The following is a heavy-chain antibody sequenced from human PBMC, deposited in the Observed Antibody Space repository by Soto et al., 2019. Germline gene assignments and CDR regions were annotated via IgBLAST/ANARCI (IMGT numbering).Heavy chain of an antibody. Sequence: QVQLVQSGAEVKKPGSSVKVSCKASGGTFSSYAISWVRQAPGQGLEWMGGIIPIFGTANYAQKFQGRVTITADKSTRTAYVELSSLRSEDTAVYYCARITGDVDTARAGYYGMDVWGQGTTVTVSS. CDR3: ARITGDVDTARAGYYGMDV. CDR1: GGTFSSYA. V-gene: IGHV1-69*06. J-gene: IGHJ6*02. CDR2: IIPIFGTA. D-gene: IGHD5-18*01.